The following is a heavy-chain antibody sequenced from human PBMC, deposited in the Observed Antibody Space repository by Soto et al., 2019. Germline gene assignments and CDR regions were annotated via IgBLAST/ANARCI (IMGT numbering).Heavy chain of an antibody. D-gene: IGHD4-17*01. J-gene: IGHJ3*02. CDR3: ARDRADGPDAFDI. Sequence: ASVKVSCKASGYTFTGYYMHWVRQAPGQGLEWMGWINPNSGGTNYAQKFQGWVTMTRDTSISTAYMELSRLRSDDTAVYYCARDRADGPDAFDIWGQGTMVTVS. CDR2: INPNSGGT. CDR1: GYTFTGYY. V-gene: IGHV1-2*04.